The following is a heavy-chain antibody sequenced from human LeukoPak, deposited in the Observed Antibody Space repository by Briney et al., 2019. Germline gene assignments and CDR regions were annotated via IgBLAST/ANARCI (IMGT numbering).Heavy chain of an antibody. D-gene: IGHD4-17*01. V-gene: IGHV3-23*01. J-gene: IGHJ3*02. CDR3: AKDPNGDYIGTFEI. Sequence: GGSLRLSWANYKFNFIKYRLTWVRQAPGKGLEWVSSISGSGSDTQYAASVQGRFTIYRDNSKNTLYLQMNSLRAEDTAVYYCAKDPNGDYIGTFEIWGHGTMVTVSS. CDR2: ISGSGSDT. CDR1: KFNFIKYR.